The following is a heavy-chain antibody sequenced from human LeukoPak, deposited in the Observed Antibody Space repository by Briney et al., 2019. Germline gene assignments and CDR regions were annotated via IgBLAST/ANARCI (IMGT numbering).Heavy chain of an antibody. Sequence: GGTLRLSCAASGFTFSSYGMSWVRQAPGKGLEWVSAISGSGGSTYYADSVKGRFTISRDNSKNTLYLQMNSLRAEDTAVYYCAKGLGGGTVITSHYYMDVWGKGTTVTISS. CDR3: AKGLGGGTVITSHYYMDV. D-gene: IGHD4-17*01. J-gene: IGHJ6*03. CDR1: GFTFSSYG. CDR2: ISGSGGST. V-gene: IGHV3-23*01.